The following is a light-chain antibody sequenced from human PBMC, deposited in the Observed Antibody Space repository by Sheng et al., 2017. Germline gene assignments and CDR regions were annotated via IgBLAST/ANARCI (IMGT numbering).Light chain of an antibody. CDR2: EVN. J-gene: IGLJ2*01. CDR1: SSDVGSYNF. V-gene: IGLV2-23*02. Sequence: QSALTQPASVSGSPGQSITISCTGTSSDVGSYNFVSWYQQHPGKAPKLMIYEVNKRPSGVSNRFSGSNSGNTASLTISGLQAEDEADYYCCSYAGSSTLVFGGGTKLTVL. CDR3: CSYAGSSTLV.